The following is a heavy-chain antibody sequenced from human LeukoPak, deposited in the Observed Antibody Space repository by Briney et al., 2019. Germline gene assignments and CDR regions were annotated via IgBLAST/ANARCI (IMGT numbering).Heavy chain of an antibody. D-gene: IGHD6-13*01. J-gene: IGHJ4*02. CDR3: ARGQRGRTWYNSFDS. CDR1: GGSLNDYW. V-gene: IGHV4-34*01. Sequence: PSETLSLTCSVYGGSLNDYWWNWIRQSPGKGLEWIGEIDPNGSTNYTSSLKSRVIISVDTSNNQFSLNLISVTASDTAVYYCARGQRGRTWYNSFDSWGQGTLVTVSS. CDR2: IDPNGST.